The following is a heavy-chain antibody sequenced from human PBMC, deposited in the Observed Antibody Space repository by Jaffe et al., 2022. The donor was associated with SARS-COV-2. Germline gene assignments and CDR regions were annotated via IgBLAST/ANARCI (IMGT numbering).Heavy chain of an antibody. V-gene: IGHV3-9*01. J-gene: IGHJ5*02. CDR1: GFTFDDYA. CDR2: ISWNSGSI. CDR3: AKEGGFRDFWSGYEDWFDP. Sequence: EVQLVESGGGLVQPGRSLRLSCAASGFTFDDYAMHWVRQAPGKGLEWVSGISWNSGSIGYADSVKGRFTISRDNAKNSLYLQMNSLRAEDTALYYCAKEGGFRDFWSGYEDWFDPWGQGTLVTVSS. D-gene: IGHD3-3*01.